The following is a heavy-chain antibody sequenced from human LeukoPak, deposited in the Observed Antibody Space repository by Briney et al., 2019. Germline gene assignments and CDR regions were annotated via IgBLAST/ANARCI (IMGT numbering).Heavy chain of an antibody. CDR3: ARNGTDILTGYYLYYYYYYMDV. Sequence: GGSLRLSCAASGFTFSSYDMHWVRQAPGKGLEWVAVIRYDGSNKYYADSVKGRFTISRDNSKNSLYLQMNSPRAEETAVYYCARNGTDILTGYYLYYYYYYMDVGGKGTTVTISS. CDR2: IRYDGSNK. J-gene: IGHJ6*03. V-gene: IGHV3-33*01. D-gene: IGHD3-9*01. CDR1: GFTFSSYD.